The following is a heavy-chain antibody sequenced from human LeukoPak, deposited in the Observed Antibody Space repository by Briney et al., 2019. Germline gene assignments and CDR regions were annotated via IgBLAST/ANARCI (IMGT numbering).Heavy chain of an antibody. CDR3: ARAPSGGYTGCFDS. J-gene: IGHJ4*02. CDR2: SRDKAHSYTT. V-gene: IGHV3-72*01. CDR1: GFSFSGHY. D-gene: IGHD5-12*01. Sequence: GGSLRLSCAVPGFSFSGHYMDWVRQAPGKGLEWVARSRDKAHSYTTEYAASVQGRFTISRDDSKNSLDLQMNSLKTDDTAVYYCARAPSGGYTGCFDSWGQGTLVTVSS.